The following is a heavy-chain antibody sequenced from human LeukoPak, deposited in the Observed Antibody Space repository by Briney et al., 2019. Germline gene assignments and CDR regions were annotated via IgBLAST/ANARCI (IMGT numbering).Heavy chain of an antibody. CDR2: IHPTHGNT. V-gene: IGHV1-46*01. D-gene: IGHD3-10*01. Sequence: ASVKVSCKTSGYTFSTYYIHWARQAPGQGLEWLGIIHPTHGNTNYTQKIQGRVTMTRDTATGTVYLELRSLGSEDTAVYWVGGAIGGGLDYWGQGTLITVSS. J-gene: IGHJ4*02. CDR3: GGAIGGGLDY. CDR1: GYTFSTYY.